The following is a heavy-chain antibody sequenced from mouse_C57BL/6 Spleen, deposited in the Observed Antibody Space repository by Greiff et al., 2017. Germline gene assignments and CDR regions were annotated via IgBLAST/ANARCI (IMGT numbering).Heavy chain of an antibody. CDR2: IYPGDGDT. V-gene: IGHV1-82*01. Sequence: LQESGPELVKPGASVKISCKASGYAFSSSWMNWVKQRPGKGLEWIGRIYPGDGDTNYNGKFKGKATLTADKSSSTAYMQLSSLTSEDSAVYFCARSPMDYWGQGTSVTVSS. CDR1: GYAFSSSW. CDR3: ARSPMDY. J-gene: IGHJ4*01.